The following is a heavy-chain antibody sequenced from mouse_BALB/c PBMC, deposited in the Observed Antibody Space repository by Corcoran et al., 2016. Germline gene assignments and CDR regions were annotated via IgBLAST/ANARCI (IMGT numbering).Heavy chain of an antibody. V-gene: IGHV14-3*02. CDR1: GFNIKDTY. CDR2: IDPANGNT. Sequence: EVQLQQSGAELVKPGASVQVSCTASGFNIKDTYMHWVKQRPEQGLEWVGRIDPANGNTKYDPKFQGKATITADTSSNTAYLQLSSLTSEDTAVYYCARGLRVFDYWGQGTTLTVSS. D-gene: IGHD2-2*01. CDR3: ARGLRVFDY. J-gene: IGHJ2*01.